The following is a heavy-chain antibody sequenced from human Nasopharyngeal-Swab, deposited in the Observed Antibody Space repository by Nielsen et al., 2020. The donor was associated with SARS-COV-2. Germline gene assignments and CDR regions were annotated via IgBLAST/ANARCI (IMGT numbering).Heavy chain of an antibody. CDR1: GVTVSSTY. J-gene: IGHJ4*02. V-gene: IGHV3-66*01. CDR3: ATGRELWGVTFFDW. Sequence: GESLKISCAASGVTVSSTYMSWVRQAPGKGLEWVSVIYNGGSAYNEDYVKGRFTVSRDNSENTVNLQMHSLRAEDTAVYFCATGRELWGVTFFDWWGQGTQVTVSS. CDR2: IYNGGSA. D-gene: IGHD1-26*01.